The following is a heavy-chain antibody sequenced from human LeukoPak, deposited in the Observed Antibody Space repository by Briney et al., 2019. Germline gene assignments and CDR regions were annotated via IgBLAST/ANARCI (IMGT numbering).Heavy chain of an antibody. J-gene: IGHJ3*02. CDR3: ARDYYGSGDAFDI. D-gene: IGHD3-10*01. Sequence: SETLSLTCTVSGGSVTFGGHYWSWIRQSPGRGLEWIGNIYYSGSTNYNPSLKSRVTILIYTSKNEFSLKLASVTAADTALYYCARDYYGSGDAFDIWGQGTMVTVS. V-gene: IGHV4-61*08. CDR1: GGSVTFGGHY. CDR2: IYYSGST.